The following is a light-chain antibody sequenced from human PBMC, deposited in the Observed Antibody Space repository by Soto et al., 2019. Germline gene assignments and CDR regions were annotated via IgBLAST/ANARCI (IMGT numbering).Light chain of an antibody. CDR2: KAS. J-gene: IGKJ4*01. V-gene: IGKV1-5*03. CDR1: QSISIW. CDR3: QPYNSFPLS. Sequence: DIRMTQSPSTLSASVGDRVTITCRASQSISIWLALYQQKPGKAPKVLIYKASNLESWVPSRFSGSGSGTELTXTISSPAPDDFATDHCQPYNSFPLSFGGGSQVEIK.